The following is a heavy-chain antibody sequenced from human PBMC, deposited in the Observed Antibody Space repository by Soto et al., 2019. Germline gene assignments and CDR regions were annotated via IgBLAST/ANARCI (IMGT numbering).Heavy chain of an antibody. J-gene: IGHJ3*02. CDR2: IIPIFGTA. D-gene: IGHD1-26*01. CDR3: ARGRSARVYLCAFDI. CDR1: GGTFSSYA. Sequence: SVKVSCKASGGTFSSYAISWVRQAPGQGLEWMGGIIPIFGTANYAQKFQGRVTITADESTSTAYMELSSLRSEDTAVHYCARGRSARVYLCAFDIWGQGTMVTVSS. V-gene: IGHV1-69*13.